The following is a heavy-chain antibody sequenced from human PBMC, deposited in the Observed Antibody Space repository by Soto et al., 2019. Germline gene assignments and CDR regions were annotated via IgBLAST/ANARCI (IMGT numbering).Heavy chain of an antibody. V-gene: IGHV4-31*03. CDR3: ARDSPYGDRTFDY. Sequence: QVQLQESGPGLVKPSQTLSLTCTVSGGSISSGGYYWSWIRRHPGKGLEWIGYIDYSGSTYYNPSLKSRVTISVDTSKNQFSLKLSSVTAADTAVYYCARDSPYGDRTFDYWGQGTLVTVSS. D-gene: IGHD4-17*01. J-gene: IGHJ4*02. CDR2: IDYSGST. CDR1: GGSISSGGYY.